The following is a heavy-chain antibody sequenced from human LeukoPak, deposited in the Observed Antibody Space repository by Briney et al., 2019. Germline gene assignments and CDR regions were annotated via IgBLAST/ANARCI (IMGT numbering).Heavy chain of an antibody. V-gene: IGHV3-49*04. Sequence: GGSLSLSCTPSGFTLGDYAMSWVRQAPGRGLEGVGFFRSKAYVGTKEYASSVKGRFNISRDDSKCIAYLQMNSLKTEDTAVYYCTRYNYDILTSFAFDIWGQGTMVTVSS. CDR3: TRYNYDILTSFAFDI. CDR2: FRSKAYVGTK. CDR1: GFTLGDYA. D-gene: IGHD3-9*01. J-gene: IGHJ3*02.